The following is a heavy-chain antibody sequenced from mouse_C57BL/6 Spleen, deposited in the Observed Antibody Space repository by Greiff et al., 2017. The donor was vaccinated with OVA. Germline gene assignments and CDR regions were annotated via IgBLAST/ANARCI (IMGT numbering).Heavy chain of an antibody. CDR3: VRDNYGSSYYYAMDY. CDR1: GFTFNTYA. CDR2: IRSKSSNYAT. D-gene: IGHD1-1*01. Sequence: EVQGVESGGGLVQPKGSLKLSCAASGFTFNTYAMHWVRQAPGKGLEWVARIRSKSSNYATYYADSVKDRFTISRDDSQSMLYLQMNNLKTEDTAMYYCVRDNYGSSYYYAMDYWGQGTSVTVSS. V-gene: IGHV10-3*01. J-gene: IGHJ4*01.